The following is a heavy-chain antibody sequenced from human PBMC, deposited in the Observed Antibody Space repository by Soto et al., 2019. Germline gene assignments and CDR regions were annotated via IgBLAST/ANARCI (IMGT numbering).Heavy chain of an antibody. J-gene: IGHJ4*02. CDR1: GGSISYNH. CDR2: IYYSGST. CDR3: ARRYSYGHFDY. V-gene: IGHV4-59*08. D-gene: IGHD5-18*01. Sequence: PSETLSLTCIVSGGSISYNHWSWIRQPPGKGLEWIGSIYYSGSTYYNPSLKSRVTISVDTSKNQFSLKLSSVTAADTAVYYCARRYSYGHFDYWGQGALVTVSS.